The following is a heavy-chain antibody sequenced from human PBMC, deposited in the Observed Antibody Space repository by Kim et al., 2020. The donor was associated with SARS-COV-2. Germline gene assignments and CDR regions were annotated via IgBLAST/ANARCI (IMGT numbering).Heavy chain of an antibody. J-gene: IGHJ4*02. CDR2: ISYDGSNK. V-gene: IGHV3-30*18. Sequence: GGSLRLSCAASGFTFSSYGMHWVRQAPGKGLEWVAVISYDGSNKYYADSVKGRFTISRDNSKNTLYLQMNSLRAEDTAVYYCAKDLLDDLPGRWGQGTLVTVSS. D-gene: IGHD3-3*01. CDR1: GFTFSSYG. CDR3: AKDLLDDLPGR.